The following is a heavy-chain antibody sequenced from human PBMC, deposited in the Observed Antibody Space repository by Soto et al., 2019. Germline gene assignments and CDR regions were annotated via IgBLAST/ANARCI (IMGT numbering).Heavy chain of an antibody. CDR3: VKGEYYYDSSGYYPFDY. D-gene: IGHD3-22*01. J-gene: IGHJ4*02. CDR2: ISGSGSHI. CDR1: GFTFSSYG. Sequence: GGSLRLSCAASGFTFSSYGMHWIRQAPGKGLEWVSYISGSGSHIYYADSMKGRFTISRDNAKSALYLQMNSLRVEDTAVYYCVKGEYYYDSSGYYPFDYWGQGTLVTVSS. V-gene: IGHV3-21*05.